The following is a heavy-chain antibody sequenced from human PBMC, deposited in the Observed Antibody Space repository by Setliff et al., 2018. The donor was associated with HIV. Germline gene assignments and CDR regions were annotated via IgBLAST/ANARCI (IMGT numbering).Heavy chain of an antibody. D-gene: IGHD5-18*01. J-gene: IGHJ4*02. V-gene: IGHV1-46*01. CDR3: ARGQVVGYTYSGIEL. Sequence: GASVKVSCKASGYTFTSYYMHWVRQAPGQGLEWMGIINPSGGSTSYAQTFQGRVSITTDESTSTTYMELSSLRSDDTAVYYCARGQVVGYTYSGIELWGQGTLVTVSS. CDR2: INPSGGST. CDR1: GYTFTSYY.